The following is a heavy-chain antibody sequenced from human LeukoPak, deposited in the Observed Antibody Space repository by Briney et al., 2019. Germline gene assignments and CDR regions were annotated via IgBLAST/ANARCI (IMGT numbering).Heavy chain of an antibody. D-gene: IGHD5-18*01. V-gene: IGHV4-59*01. J-gene: IGHJ4*02. CDR3: ARGARGYSYG. CDR2: IYYSGST. CDR1: GGSISSYY. Sequence: PSETLSLTCTVSGGSISSYYWSWIRQPPGKGLEWIGYIYYSGSTNYNPSLKSRVTISIDTSKNQFSLNLSSVTAADTAVYYCARGARGYSYGWGQGTLVTVSS.